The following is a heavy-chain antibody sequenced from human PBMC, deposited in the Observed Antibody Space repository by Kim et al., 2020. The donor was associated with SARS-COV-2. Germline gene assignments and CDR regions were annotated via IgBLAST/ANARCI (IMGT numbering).Heavy chain of an antibody. CDR3: AKDTRADGGYCSSTSCYIFDY. V-gene: IGHV3-9*01. D-gene: IGHD2-2*01. CDR2: ISWNSGSI. Sequence: GGSLRLSCAASGFTFDDYAMHWVRQAPGKGLEWVSGISWNSGSIGYADSVKGRFTISRDNAKNSLYLQMNSLRAEDTALYYCAKDTRADGGYCSSTSCYIFDYWGQGTLVTVSS. J-gene: IGHJ4*02. CDR1: GFTFDDYA.